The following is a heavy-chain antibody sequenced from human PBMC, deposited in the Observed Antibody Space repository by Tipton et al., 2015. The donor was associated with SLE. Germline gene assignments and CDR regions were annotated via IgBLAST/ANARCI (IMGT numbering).Heavy chain of an antibody. CDR2: FYTSGST. CDR3: ARGLRFS. D-gene: IGHD3-3*01. V-gene: IGHV4-61*02. CDR1: GGSINSGNYY. Sequence: TLSLTCIVSGGSINSGNYYWSWIRQPAGKGLEWIGRFYTSGSTSYNPSLKSRVTISVDTSKNQFSLNLTSVTAADTAVYYCARGLRFSRGQGTLVTVPS. J-gene: IGHJ4*02.